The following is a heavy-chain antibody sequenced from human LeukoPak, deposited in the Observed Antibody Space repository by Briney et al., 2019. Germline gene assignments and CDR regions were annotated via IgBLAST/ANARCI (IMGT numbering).Heavy chain of an antibody. CDR2: IYHSGTT. J-gene: IGHJ1*01. D-gene: IGHD2-15*01. Sequence: PSETLSLTCTVSGGSITSYFWSWIRQPPGKGLEWIGYIYHSGTTNYNPSLKSRVSISVNTSMTQFSLRLTSVTAADTAVYYCAQKAPYSPGYSQHWGQGTLVTVSS. CDR3: AQKAPYSPGYSQH. V-gene: IGHV4-59*01. CDR1: GGSITSYF.